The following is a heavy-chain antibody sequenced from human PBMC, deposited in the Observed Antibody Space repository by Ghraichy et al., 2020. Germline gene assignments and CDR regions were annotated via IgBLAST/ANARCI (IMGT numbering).Heavy chain of an antibody. CDR2: ISNGGGGST. CDR1: GFTFSSYA. J-gene: IGHJ4*02. D-gene: IGHD1-26*01. CDR3: AKDDLGLSGRYFHSDY. Sequence: GESLNISCVASGFTFSSYAMSWVRQAPGKGLEWVSEISNGGGGSTYYADSVKGRFTISRDNSKNTLYLQMNSLRGEDTAVYYCAKDDLGLSGRYFHSDYWGQGTLVTVSS. V-gene: IGHV3-23*01.